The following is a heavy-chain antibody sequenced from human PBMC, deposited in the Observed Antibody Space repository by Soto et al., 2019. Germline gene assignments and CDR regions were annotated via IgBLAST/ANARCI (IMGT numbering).Heavy chain of an antibody. CDR2: ISYDGSKK. D-gene: IGHD3-22*01. CDR3: ARPRRGRHYYDSSGSLDY. V-gene: IGHV3-30-3*01. Sequence: QVQLVESGGGVVQPGRSLRLSCAASGFTFSSYAMHWVRQAPGKGLEWVAVISYDGSKKYYADSVKGRFTISRDNSKNTLYLQMNSLRAEDTAVYYCARPRRGRHYYDSSGSLDYWGQGTLVTVSS. J-gene: IGHJ4*02. CDR1: GFTFSSYA.